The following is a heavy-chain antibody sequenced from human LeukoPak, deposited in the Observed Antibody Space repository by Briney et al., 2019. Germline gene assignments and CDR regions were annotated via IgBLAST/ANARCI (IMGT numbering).Heavy chain of an antibody. D-gene: IGHD6-19*01. Sequence: VRQAPGQGLEWIGWISGHNGHTNYVQKMQGRVTMTTDTSTNTAYMELRNLTSDDTAVYYCAREPGIAVAGVFDYWGQGSLVTVSS. V-gene: IGHV1-18*01. CDR3: AREPGIAVAGVFDY. J-gene: IGHJ4*02. CDR2: ISGHNGHT.